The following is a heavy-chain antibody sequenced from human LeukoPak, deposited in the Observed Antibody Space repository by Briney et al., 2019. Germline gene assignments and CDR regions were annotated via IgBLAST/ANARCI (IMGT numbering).Heavy chain of an antibody. CDR2: ISAYNGNT. D-gene: IGHD6-19*01. CDR3: ATDDIAVAGTNFDY. Sequence: ASVKVSCKASGYTFTSYGISWVRQAPGQGLEWMGWISAYNGNTNYAHHLQGRVTMTTDTSTSTAYMELRSLISDDTAVYFCATDDIAVAGTNFDYWAHGTLVTVSS. CDR1: GYTFTSYG. J-gene: IGHJ4*01. V-gene: IGHV1-18*01.